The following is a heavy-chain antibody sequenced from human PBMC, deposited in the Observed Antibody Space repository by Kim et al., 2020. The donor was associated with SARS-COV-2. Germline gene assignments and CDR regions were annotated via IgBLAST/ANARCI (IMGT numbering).Heavy chain of an antibody. CDR2: IDGGNGDT. CDR1: GHTFTEDS. V-gene: IGHV1-3*01. Sequence: ASVKVSCKTSGHTFTEDSIHWVRQAPGKRLEWMGGIDGGNGDTIYSQKFQGRVTFTTDTSASTGYMELSSLTSEDSAVYYCLGGYYFDYWGQGTLVTVSS. D-gene: IGHD2-15*01. J-gene: IGHJ4*02. CDR3: LGGYYFDY.